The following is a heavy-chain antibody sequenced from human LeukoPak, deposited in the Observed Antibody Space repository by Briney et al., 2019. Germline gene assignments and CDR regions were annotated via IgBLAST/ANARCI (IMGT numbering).Heavy chain of an antibody. CDR2: IYYSGST. CDR1: GGSISRSSYY. CDR3: ARVTGNCSSTSCWGAWFDP. Sequence: SETLSLTCTVSGGSISRSSYYWGWIRQPPGKGLEWIGSIYYSGSTYYNPSLKSRVTISVDTSKNQFSLKLSSVTAADTAVYYCARVTGNCSSTSCWGAWFDPWGQGTLVTVSS. V-gene: IGHV4-39*01. D-gene: IGHD2-2*01. J-gene: IGHJ5*02.